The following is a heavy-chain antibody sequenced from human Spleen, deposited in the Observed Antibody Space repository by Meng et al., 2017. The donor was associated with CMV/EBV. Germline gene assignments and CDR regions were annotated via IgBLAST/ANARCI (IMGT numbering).Heavy chain of an antibody. CDR3: AREVAVNWFDP. V-gene: IGHV4-30-4*08. J-gene: IGHJ5*02. D-gene: IGHD6-19*01. CDR2: IYSSGST. CDR1: GDSISSGDYY. Sequence: CTVSGDSISSGDYYWNWIRQPPGKGLEWTGYIYSSGSTYYNPSLKSRVTISVDTSKNHFSLKLSSVTAADTAVYYCAREVAVNWFDPWGQGTLVTVPS.